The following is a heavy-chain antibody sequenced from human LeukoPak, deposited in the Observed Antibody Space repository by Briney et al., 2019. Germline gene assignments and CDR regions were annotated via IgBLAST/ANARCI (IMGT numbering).Heavy chain of an antibody. CDR2: IRYDGSNK. J-gene: IGHJ6*03. Sequence: GGSLRLSCAASGFTFSSYGMHWVRQAPGKGLEWVAFIRYDGSNKYYADSVKGRFTISRDNSKNTLYLQMNSLRAEDTAVYYCAKDSVVVAATYYYMDVWGKGTTVTISS. D-gene: IGHD2-15*01. V-gene: IGHV3-30*02. CDR3: AKDSVVVAATYYYMDV. CDR1: GFTFSSYG.